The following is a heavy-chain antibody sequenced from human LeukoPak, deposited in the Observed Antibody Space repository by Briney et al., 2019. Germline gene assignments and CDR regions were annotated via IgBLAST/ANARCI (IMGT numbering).Heavy chain of an antibody. CDR1: GFTFSSYG. V-gene: IGHV3-21*01. CDR3: ARVGAVAGTRPVDY. D-gene: IGHD6-19*01. CDR2: ISSSSSYI. J-gene: IGHJ4*02. Sequence: GGSLRLSCAASGFTFSSYGMHWVRQAPGKGLEWVSSISSSSSYIYYADSVKGRFTISRDNAKNSLYLQMNSLRAEDTAVYYCARVGAVAGTRPVDYWGQGTLVTVSS.